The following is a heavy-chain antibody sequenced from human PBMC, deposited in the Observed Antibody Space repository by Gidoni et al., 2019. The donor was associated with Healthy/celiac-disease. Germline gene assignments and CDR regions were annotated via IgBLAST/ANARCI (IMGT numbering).Heavy chain of an antibody. CDR2: ISSSSSTI. J-gene: IGHJ3*02. CDR1: GFTFSSYS. V-gene: IGHV3-48*02. CDR3: ARDHDYSNDGAFDI. Sequence: EVQLVESGGGLVQPGGSLRLSWAASGFTFSSYSMNWVRQAPGKGLEWVSYISSSSSTIYYADSVKGRFTISRDNAKNSLYLQMNSLRDEDTAVYYCARDHDYSNDGAFDIWGQGTMVTVSS. D-gene: IGHD4-4*01.